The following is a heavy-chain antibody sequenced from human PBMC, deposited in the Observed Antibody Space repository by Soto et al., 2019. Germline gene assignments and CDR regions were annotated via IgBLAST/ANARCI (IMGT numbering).Heavy chain of an antibody. V-gene: IGHV3-9*01. Sequence: EVQLVESGGGLVQPGRSLRLSCAASGFTVDDYAMHWVRQAPGKGLEWVSGIRWNSGSIGYEDSVKGRFTISRDNAKNSLYLQMNSMRAEDTALYYCAKHIDPGGRIVATIWHWGQGTLVTVSS. J-gene: IGHJ4*02. D-gene: IGHD5-12*01. CDR2: IRWNSGSI. CDR3: AKHIDPGGRIVATIWH. CDR1: GFTVDDYA.